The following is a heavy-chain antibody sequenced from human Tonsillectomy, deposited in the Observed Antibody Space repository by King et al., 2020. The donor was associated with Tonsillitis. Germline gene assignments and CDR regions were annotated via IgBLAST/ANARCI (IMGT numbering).Heavy chain of an antibody. J-gene: IGHJ4*02. Sequence: VQLVQSGAEVKKPGASVKVSCKASGYSFTGYYIHWVRQAPGQGLEWMGWINPNSGDTNSAQKFQGRVTMTRDTSITTAYMELSSLRSDDTAVYYCARIGASWSETKHALDFWGQGTLVTVSS. CDR1: GYSFTGYY. CDR2: INPNSGDT. CDR3: ARIGASWSETKHALDF. V-gene: IGHV1-2*02. D-gene: IGHD2-2*01.